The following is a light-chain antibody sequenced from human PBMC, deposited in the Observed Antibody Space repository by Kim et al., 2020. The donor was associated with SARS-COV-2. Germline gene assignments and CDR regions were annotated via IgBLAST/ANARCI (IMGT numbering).Light chain of an antibody. CDR3: QQYDDYPRT. CDR1: HSISSW. CDR2: DAS. V-gene: IGKV1D-16*01. J-gene: IGKJ1*01. Sequence: IHITHSPSSLSSSLLDRVTITCRASHSISSWLAWYQQKPGKAPKCLIYDASSLQSGVPSRFSGSGSGTDFTLTISSLQPEDFATYYCQQYDDYPRTFGKGTRVEIK.